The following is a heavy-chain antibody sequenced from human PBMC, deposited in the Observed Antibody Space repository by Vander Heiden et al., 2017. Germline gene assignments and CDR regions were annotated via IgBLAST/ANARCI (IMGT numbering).Heavy chain of an antibody. D-gene: IGHD3-22*01. CDR1: GVSFSSSSFS. CDR3: ARANTSGYYGVDP. J-gene: IGHJ5*02. V-gene: IGHV4-39*01. Sequence: QLQLLESGPELVKPSETLSLTCTVSGVSFSSSSFSWVWIRHPPGKGLEGIGSIFYGGNSQYNPSLKSRVTILEETSKKQFSLKLTAGTAADTAVYYCARANTSGYYGVDPWG. CDR2: IFYGGNS.